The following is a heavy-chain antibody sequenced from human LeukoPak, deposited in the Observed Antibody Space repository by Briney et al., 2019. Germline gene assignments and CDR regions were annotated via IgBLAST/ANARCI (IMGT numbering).Heavy chain of an antibody. CDR2: ISSSSSYI. D-gene: IGHD3-3*01. J-gene: IGHJ6*02. CDR3: ARYYDFWSGSFMDV. CDR1: GFTFSSYS. Sequence: GGSLRLSCAASGFTFSSYSMTWVRQAPGKGLEWVSSISSSSSYIYYADSVKGRFTISRDNAKNSLYLQMNSLRAEDTAVYYCARYYDFWSGSFMDVWGQGATVTVSS. V-gene: IGHV3-21*01.